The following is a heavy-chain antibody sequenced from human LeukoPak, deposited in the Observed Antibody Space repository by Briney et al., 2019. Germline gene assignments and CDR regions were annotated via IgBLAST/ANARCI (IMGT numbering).Heavy chain of an antibody. Sequence: GGSLRLSCTASGFSFSRSSMNWVRQAPGKGLEWIAYISSSSSAIYYADSVTGRFTISRDNAKNSLYLQMNSLRAEDTAVYYCAELGITMIGGVWGKGTTVTISS. J-gene: IGHJ6*04. CDR2: ISSSSSAI. CDR3: AELGITMIGGV. V-gene: IGHV3-48*04. CDR1: GFSFSRSS. D-gene: IGHD3-10*02.